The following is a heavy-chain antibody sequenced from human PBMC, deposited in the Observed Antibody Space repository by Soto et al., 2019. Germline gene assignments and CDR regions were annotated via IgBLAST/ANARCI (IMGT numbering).Heavy chain of an antibody. CDR1: GVSVSSGDYY. Sequence: QVQLQESGPGLVKPSQTLSLTCTVSGVSVSSGDYYWSWIRQHPGRGLEWIGYIYYSVNTYYNPSLKRRVTISVYTSKNQFSLKLSSVTAADTAVYYCARDRAYDYGMDVWGQGTTVTVSS. D-gene: IGHD2-2*01. CDR2: IYYSVNT. J-gene: IGHJ6*02. V-gene: IGHV4-31*03. CDR3: ARDRAYDYGMDV.